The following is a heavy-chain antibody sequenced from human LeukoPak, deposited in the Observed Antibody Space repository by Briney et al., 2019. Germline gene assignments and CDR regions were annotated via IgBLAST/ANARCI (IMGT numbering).Heavy chain of an antibody. CDR1: GGSISSGSYY. V-gene: IGHV4-61*02. J-gene: IGHJ4*02. Sequence: SQTLSLTCTVSGGSISSGSYYWSWIRQPAGKGLEWIGRIYTSGSTNYNPSLKSRVTISVDTSKNQFSLKLSSVTAADTAVYYCATTYYSGSYYYDYRGQGTLVTVSS. CDR2: IYTSGST. D-gene: IGHD1-26*01. CDR3: ATTYYSGSYYYDY.